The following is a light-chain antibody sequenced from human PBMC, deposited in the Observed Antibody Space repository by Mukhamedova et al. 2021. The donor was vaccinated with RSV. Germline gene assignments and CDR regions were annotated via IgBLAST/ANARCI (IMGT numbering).Light chain of an antibody. V-gene: IGLV2-14*01. Sequence: CTGTSSDVGGYNYVSWYQQHPGKAPKLMIYEVSNRPSGVSNRFSGSKSGNTASLTISGLQAEDEADYYCSSYTSSSTLVFGGGTK. CDR1: SSDVGGYNY. CDR2: EVS. CDR3: SSYTSSSTLV. J-gene: IGLJ3*02.